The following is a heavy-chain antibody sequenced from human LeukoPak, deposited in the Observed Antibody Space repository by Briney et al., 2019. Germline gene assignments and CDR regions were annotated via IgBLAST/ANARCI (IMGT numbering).Heavy chain of an antibody. CDR3: ARGRTWIQLTSIQG. D-gene: IGHD5-18*01. Sequence: GGTLRLSCAASGFTFSSYWMTWVRQAPGKGLEWVANIKQDGSEKYYVDSVKGRFTISRDNAKNSLYLQMNSLRAEDTAVYYCARGRTWIQLTSIQGGGQGTLVTVSS. CDR1: GFTFSSYW. V-gene: IGHV3-7*04. CDR2: IKQDGSEK. J-gene: IGHJ4*02.